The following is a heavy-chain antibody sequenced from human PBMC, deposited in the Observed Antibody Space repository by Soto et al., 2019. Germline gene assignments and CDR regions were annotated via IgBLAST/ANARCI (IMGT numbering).Heavy chain of an antibody. CDR3: ARLRIYCSGGSCYYYFDY. J-gene: IGHJ4*02. CDR2: IYSNGNT. V-gene: IGHV4-39*01. D-gene: IGHD2-15*01. Sequence: SETLSLTCTVSGGSLSTSSSYWGWIRQPPGKGLEWLGNIYSNGNTYYNPSLTSRVTMSVDTSKNQFSLKLSSVTAADTAVYYCARLRIYCSGGSCYYYFDYWGQGPLVTVSS. CDR1: GGSLSTSSSY.